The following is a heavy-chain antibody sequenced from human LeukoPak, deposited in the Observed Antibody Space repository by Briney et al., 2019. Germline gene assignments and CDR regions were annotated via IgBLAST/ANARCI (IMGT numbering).Heavy chain of an antibody. CDR1: GYTFTSYG. V-gene: IGHV1-18*01. Sequence: ASVKASCKASGYTFTSYGISWVRQAPGQGLEWMGWISAYNGNTNYAQKLQGRVTMTTDTSTSTAYMGLRSLRSDDTAVYYCARGYSSGWYVDYWGQGTLVTVSS. D-gene: IGHD6-19*01. J-gene: IGHJ4*02. CDR3: ARGYSSGWYVDY. CDR2: ISAYNGNT.